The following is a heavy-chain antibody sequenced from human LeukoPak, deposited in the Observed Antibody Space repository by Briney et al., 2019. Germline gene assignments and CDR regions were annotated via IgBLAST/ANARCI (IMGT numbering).Heavy chain of an antibody. CDR1: GGSISSYY. J-gene: IGHJ2*01. CDR2: IYYSGST. CDR3: SGGPSWYFEL. Sequence: KPSETLSLTCTVSGGSISSYYWSWIRQPPGKGLEWIWYIYYSGSTNYNPSPKSRVTISVDTSTNQFSLKLSSVTAADTAADYYSGGPSWYFELWGGSAPVSASS. V-gene: IGHV4-59*01.